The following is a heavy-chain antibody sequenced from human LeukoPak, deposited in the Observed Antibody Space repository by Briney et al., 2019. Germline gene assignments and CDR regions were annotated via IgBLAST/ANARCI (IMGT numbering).Heavy chain of an antibody. CDR1: GFTFSDYY. D-gene: IGHD3-9*01. J-gene: IGHJ3*02. CDR3: ARVLDILTEHDAFDI. V-gene: IGHV3-11*04. CDR2: ISSSGSTI. Sequence: LRLSCXASGFTFSDYYMSWIRQAPGKGLEWVSYISSSGSTIYYADSVKGRFTISRDNAKNSLYLQMNSLRAEDTAVYYCARVLDILTEHDAFDIWGQGTMVTVSS.